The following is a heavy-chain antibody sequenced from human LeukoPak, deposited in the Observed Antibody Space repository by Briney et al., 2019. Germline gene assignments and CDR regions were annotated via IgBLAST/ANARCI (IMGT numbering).Heavy chain of an antibody. J-gene: IGHJ4*02. V-gene: IGHV4-4*09. D-gene: IGHD3-9*01. Sequence: PSETLSLTCTVPGASIFSDYWSWIRQPPGKGLEWIGYIYTSGSTNYNPSLKSRVTISVDTSKNQFSLKLSSVTAADTAVYYCARQLTGESNAVDYWGQGTLVTVSS. CDR1: GASIFSDY. CDR3: ARQLTGESNAVDY. CDR2: IYTSGST.